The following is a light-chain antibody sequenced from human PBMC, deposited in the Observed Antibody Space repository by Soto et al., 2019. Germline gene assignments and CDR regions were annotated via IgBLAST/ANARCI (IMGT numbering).Light chain of an antibody. CDR1: QNIDTW. CDR2: TAS. Sequence: DIQMTQSPSTLSASIGDRITISCRASQNIDTWLAWYQQRPGEAPKLLIYTASNLESGVPSRFSGSGSGTYFTLTITSLQPDDVATYYCQQYSDYSRSFGQGTQV. V-gene: IGKV1-5*03. J-gene: IGKJ1*01. CDR3: QQYSDYSRS.